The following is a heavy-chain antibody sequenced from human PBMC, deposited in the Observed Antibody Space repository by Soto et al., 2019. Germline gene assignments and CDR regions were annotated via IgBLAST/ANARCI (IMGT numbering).Heavy chain of an antibody. CDR1: GGSISSGDYY. CDR2: IYYNWGS. J-gene: IGHJ3*02. D-gene: IGHD6-13*01. Sequence: PSETLSLTCTVSGGSISSGDYYWSWIRQPPGKGLEWIGYIYYNWGSNYNPSLKSRVTISVDTSKNQFSLKLSSVTAAGTAVYYCARRYSSAFDIWGQGTMVTVSS. V-gene: IGHV4-30-4*01. CDR3: ARRYSSAFDI.